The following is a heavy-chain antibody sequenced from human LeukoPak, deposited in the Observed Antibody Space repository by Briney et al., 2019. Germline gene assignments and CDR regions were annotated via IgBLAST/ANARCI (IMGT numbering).Heavy chain of an antibody. CDR2: ISYDGRSE. D-gene: IGHD2-21*01. CDR3: AKDGPTSACGVNCYAGCLDV. Sequence: GRSLRLACAASGFTFSSYGMVWVRQAPGKGLEWVSAISYDGRSELYAESVKGRFTISRDNSKRTLYLQMNSLRAEDTAVYCCAKDGPTSACGVNCYAGCLDVWGQGTTVTVSS. J-gene: IGHJ6*02. V-gene: IGHV3-30*18. CDR1: GFTFSSYG.